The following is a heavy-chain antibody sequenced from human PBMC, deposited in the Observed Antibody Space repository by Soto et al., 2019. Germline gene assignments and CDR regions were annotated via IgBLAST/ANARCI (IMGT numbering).Heavy chain of an antibody. CDR2: IKQDGSEK. D-gene: IGHD6-13*01. J-gene: IGHJ4*02. Sequence: RGSLRLSCAASGFTFSSYWMSWVRQAPGKGLEWVANIKQDGSEKYYVDSVKGRFTISRDNAKNSLYLQMNSLRAEDTAVYYCARVFEQQLGLSYFDYWGQGTLVTVSS. CDR1: GFTFSSYW. CDR3: ARVFEQQLGLSYFDY. V-gene: IGHV3-7*03.